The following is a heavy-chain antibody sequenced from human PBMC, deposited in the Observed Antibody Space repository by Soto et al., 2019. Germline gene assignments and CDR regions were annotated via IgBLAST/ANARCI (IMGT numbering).Heavy chain of an antibody. D-gene: IGHD2-15*01. V-gene: IGHV3-33*01. CDR2: ISYDGRNN. CDR3: ARDRGWSRSHYFDS. Sequence: QVQSVDFGGGVVQPGTSLRLSCAVSGFTFSNHGMHWVRQAPGTGLEWVAFISYDGRNNDYADSLKGRFTISRDNFRDTLFPQMNTRRGDDTAVYYCARDRGWSRSHYFDSWGPGTLVSVSS. J-gene: IGHJ4*02. CDR1: GFTFSNHG.